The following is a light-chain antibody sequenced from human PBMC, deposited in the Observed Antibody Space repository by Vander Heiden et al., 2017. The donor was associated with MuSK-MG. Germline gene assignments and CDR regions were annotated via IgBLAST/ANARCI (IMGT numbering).Light chain of an antibody. Sequence: EIVMTQSPATLSVSPGERATLSCRASQSVSSNLAWYQQKPGQAPRLLIYGASTRATGIPARFSGSGYGTEFTLTISSRQSEDFAVYYCQQNNNWPPGTFGQGTKMXIK. V-gene: IGKV3D-15*01. CDR1: QSVSSN. CDR3: QQNNNWPPGT. CDR2: GAS. J-gene: IGKJ2*02.